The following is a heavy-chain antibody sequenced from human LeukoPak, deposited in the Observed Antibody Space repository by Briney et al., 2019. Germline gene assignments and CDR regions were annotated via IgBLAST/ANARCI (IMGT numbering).Heavy chain of an antibody. J-gene: IGHJ4*02. CDR1: GFTFRSYG. CDR3: AKDGEGDYFDY. D-gene: IGHD3-16*01. CDR2: ISYDGSNK. Sequence: GRSLRLSCAVSGFTFRSYGMHSVRQAPGKGLEWVAVISYDGSNKYCADSVKGRFTISRDNSKNTLYLQMNSLRAEDTAVYYCAKDGEGDYFDYWGQGTLVTVSS. V-gene: IGHV3-30*18.